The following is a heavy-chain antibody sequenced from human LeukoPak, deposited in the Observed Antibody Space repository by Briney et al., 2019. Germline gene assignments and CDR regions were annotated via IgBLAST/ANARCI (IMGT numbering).Heavy chain of an antibody. J-gene: IGHJ4*02. V-gene: IGHV1-69*06. CDR3: AGGRPRGYCCGGSCYHNFDY. D-gene: IGHD2-15*01. Sequence: ASVKVSCKASGGTFSNYAISWVRQAPGQGLEWMGGIIPIFGTANYAQKFQGRVAITADKSTSTAYMEVSSLRSEDTAVYYCAGGRPRGYCCGGSCYHNFDYWGQGTLVTVSS. CDR1: GGTFSNYA. CDR2: IIPIFGTA.